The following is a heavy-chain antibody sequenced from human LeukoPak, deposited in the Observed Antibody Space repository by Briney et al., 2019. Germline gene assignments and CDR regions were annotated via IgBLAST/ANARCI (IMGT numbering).Heavy chain of an antibody. J-gene: IGHJ3*01. D-gene: IGHD2-2*01. V-gene: IGHV4-59*01. CDR2: IYYSRGT. CDR3: AIGVPDSS. CDR1: GGSISSYY. Sequence: PSETLSLSCTVSGGSISSYYWSWIRPPPAKGLEWIGYIYYSRGTNYTPSLKSRVTISVDSSKNQFSLKLSSVTAADTAVYYCAIGVPDSSWGQGTMVTVSS.